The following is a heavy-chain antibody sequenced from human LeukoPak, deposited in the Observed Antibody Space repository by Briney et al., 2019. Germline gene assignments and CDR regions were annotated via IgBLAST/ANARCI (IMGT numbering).Heavy chain of an antibody. J-gene: IGHJ3*02. D-gene: IGHD5-12*01. V-gene: IGHV3-20*04. CDR1: GFTFDDYG. CDR2: INWNGGST. Sequence: GGSLRLSCAASGFTFDDYGMSWVRQAPGKGLEWVSGINWNGGSTGYADSVKGRFTISRDNAKNSLYLQMNSLRAEDTALYYCARGDLVATGHGAFDIWGQGPMVTVSS. CDR3: ARGDLVATGHGAFDI.